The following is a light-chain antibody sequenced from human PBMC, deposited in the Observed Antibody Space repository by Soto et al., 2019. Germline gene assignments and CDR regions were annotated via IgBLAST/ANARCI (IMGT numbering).Light chain of an antibody. J-gene: IGKJ4*01. CDR3: QQRSNWPPVT. V-gene: IGKV3-11*01. CDR2: DAS. CDR1: QSINRH. Sequence: EIVLTQSPATLSLSPGERATLSCRASQSINRHLAWYRQKPGQAPRLLIYDASNWATGIPARFSGSGSGTDFTLTISSLEPEDFGVYYCQQRSNWPPVTFGGGTKVDTK.